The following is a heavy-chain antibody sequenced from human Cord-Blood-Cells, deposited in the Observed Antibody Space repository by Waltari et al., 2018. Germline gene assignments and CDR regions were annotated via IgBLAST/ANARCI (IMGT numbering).Heavy chain of an antibody. Sequence: QVQLQESGPGLVKPSETLSLTCAVSGYSISSGYYWGWIRQLPGKGLEWLGSIYHSGSTYYNPSLKSLVTISVDTSKNQFSLKLSSVTAADTAVYYCARAPSIAAPFDYWGQGTLVTVSS. CDR2: IYHSGST. J-gene: IGHJ4*02. CDR1: GYSISSGYY. V-gene: IGHV4-38-2*01. CDR3: ARAPSIAAPFDY. D-gene: IGHD6-6*01.